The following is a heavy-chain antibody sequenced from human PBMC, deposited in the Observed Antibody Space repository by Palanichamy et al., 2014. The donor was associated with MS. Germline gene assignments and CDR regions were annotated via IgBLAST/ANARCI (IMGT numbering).Heavy chain of an antibody. V-gene: IGHV1-24*01. CDR1: GYALIELS. Sequence: QVQLVQSGAEVKKPGASVKVSCKVSGYALIELSVHWVRQVPGKGLEWMGGFDPEEGKIIYAQKFKGRVTMTEDTSTDTAYIHLSRLRSDDTAVHYCATADVAGLGYWGQGTLVTVSS. CDR2: FDPEEGKI. D-gene: IGHD6-19*01. CDR3: ATADVAGLGY. J-gene: IGHJ4*02.